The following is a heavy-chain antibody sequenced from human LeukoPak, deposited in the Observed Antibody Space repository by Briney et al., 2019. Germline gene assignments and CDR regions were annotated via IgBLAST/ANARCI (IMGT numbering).Heavy chain of an antibody. CDR3: ARASSYSSHNDY. J-gene: IGHJ4*02. CDR2: IYYSGRT. CDR1: GGSFSGYY. Sequence: SETLSLTCAVYGGSFSGYYWSWIRQHPGQGLEWIGYIYYSGRTYYNPSLKSRVTISVDTSKNQFPLKLSSVTAADTAVYYCARASSYSSHNDYWGQGTLVTVSS. D-gene: IGHD6-13*01. V-gene: IGHV4-31*11.